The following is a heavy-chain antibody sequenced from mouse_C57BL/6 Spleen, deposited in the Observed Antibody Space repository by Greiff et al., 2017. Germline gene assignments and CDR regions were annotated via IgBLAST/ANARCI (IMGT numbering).Heavy chain of an antibody. CDR1: GFTFSDAW. CDR3: TGSYYYGSRRYFDV. J-gene: IGHJ1*03. V-gene: IGHV6-6*01. CDR2: IRNKANNHAT. Sequence: EVQLQESGGGLVQPGGSMKLSCAASGFTFSDAWMDWVRQSPEKGLEWVAEIRNKANNHATYYAVSVKGRFTISRDDSKCSVYLQRNSLRAEDTCCYYWTGSYYYGSRRYFDVWGTGTTVTVSS. D-gene: IGHD1-1*01.